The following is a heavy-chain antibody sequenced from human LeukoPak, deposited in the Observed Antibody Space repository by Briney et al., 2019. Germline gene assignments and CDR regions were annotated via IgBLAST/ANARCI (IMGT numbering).Heavy chain of an antibody. CDR2: IRYDGSNK. Sequence: PGGSLRLSCAASGFTFSSYGMHWVRQAPGKGLEWVAFIRYDGSNKYYADSVKGRFTISRDNAKNTLYLQMNSLRAEDTAVYYCVRDPQFLLEPFDLWGRGTLVTVSS. CDR1: GFTFSSYG. V-gene: IGHV3-30*02. D-gene: IGHD2-15*01. CDR3: VRDPQFLLEPFDL. J-gene: IGHJ2*01.